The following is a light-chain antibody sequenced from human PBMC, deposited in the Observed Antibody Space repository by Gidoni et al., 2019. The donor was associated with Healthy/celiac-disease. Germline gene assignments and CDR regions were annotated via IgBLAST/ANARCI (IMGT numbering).Light chain of an antibody. CDR1: QSLLHSNGYNY. Sequence: DIVMTQSPLSLPVTPGEPASISCRSSQSLLHSNGYNYFDWYLQKPGQSPQLLIYLGSNRASGVPDRFSGSGSGTDFTLKISRVEAEDVGVYYCMQALQTPPSCSFGQGTKLEIK. V-gene: IGKV2-28*01. CDR3: MQALQTPPSCS. J-gene: IGKJ2*04. CDR2: LGS.